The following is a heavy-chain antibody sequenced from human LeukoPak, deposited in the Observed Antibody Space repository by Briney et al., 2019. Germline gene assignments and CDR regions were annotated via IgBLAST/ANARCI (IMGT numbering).Heavy chain of an antibody. V-gene: IGHV4-34*01. Sequence: SETLSLTCAVYGGSFSGYYWSWIRQPPGKGLEWIGEINHSGSTNYNPSLKSRVTISVDTSKNQFSLKLSSVTAADTAVYYCARRALRYSSSWYFDYWDQGTLVTVSS. CDR1: GGSFSGYY. CDR3: ARRALRYSSSWYFDY. J-gene: IGHJ4*02. CDR2: INHSGST. D-gene: IGHD6-13*01.